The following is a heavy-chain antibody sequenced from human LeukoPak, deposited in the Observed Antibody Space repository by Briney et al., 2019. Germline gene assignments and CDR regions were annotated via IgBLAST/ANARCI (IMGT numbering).Heavy chain of an antibody. D-gene: IGHD6-6*01. Sequence: SETLSLTCTVSGGSISSRPYYWGWVRQPPGKGLEWIGTISYSGTTYYSPSLKSRVTISLDTSKNQFSLKLSSVTAADTAIYYCARDFSSSSTVYYYYYMDVWGKGTTVTVSS. V-gene: IGHV4-39*07. CDR1: GGSISSRPYY. CDR3: ARDFSSSSTVYYYYYMDV. J-gene: IGHJ6*03. CDR2: ISYSGTT.